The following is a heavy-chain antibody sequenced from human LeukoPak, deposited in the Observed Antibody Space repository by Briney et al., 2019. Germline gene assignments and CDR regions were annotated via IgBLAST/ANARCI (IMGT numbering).Heavy chain of an antibody. CDR1: GDSISSYY. J-gene: IGHJ6*02. CDR2: IFTSGIT. V-gene: IGHV4-4*07. D-gene: IGHD2-2*01. CDR3: ARDSSDYYYYGIDV. Sequence: SETLSLTCTVSGDSISSYYWRCIREPAREGREWVGHIFTSGITNYNPSLNSRVTMSVDTSKNQFSLKLSSVTAADTAVYYCARDSSDYYYYGIDVWGQKTTVTVSS.